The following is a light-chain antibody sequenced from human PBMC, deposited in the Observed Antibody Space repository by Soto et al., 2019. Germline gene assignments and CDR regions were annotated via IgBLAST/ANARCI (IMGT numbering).Light chain of an antibody. V-gene: IGLV1-44*01. CDR3: AAWDDSLNGRV. Sequence: QSVLTQPPSASGTPGQRVTISCSGSNSNIGSNTVNWYQQLPGTAPKLLIYYDNLRPSGVPDRISGSKSGTSDSLAISGLQADGEADYYCAAWDDSLNGRVFGTGTKLTVL. CDR2: YDN. CDR1: NSNIGSNT. J-gene: IGLJ1*01.